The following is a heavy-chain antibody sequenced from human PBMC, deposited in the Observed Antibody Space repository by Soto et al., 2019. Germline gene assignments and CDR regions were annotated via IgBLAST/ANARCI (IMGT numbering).Heavy chain of an antibody. CDR2: TRNKANSYAA. D-gene: IGHD1-26*01. CDR3: ARDTGGSYDF. CDR1: GFRFSDYY. V-gene: IGHV3-72*01. J-gene: IGHJ4*02. Sequence: PGGSLRLSCAASGFRFSDYYMDWVRQLPGMGLEWVGRTRNKANSYAAEYAPSVRGRFTIPRHDSEDSMFLQLNSLKTEDTAVYYCARDTGGSYDFWGQGALVT.